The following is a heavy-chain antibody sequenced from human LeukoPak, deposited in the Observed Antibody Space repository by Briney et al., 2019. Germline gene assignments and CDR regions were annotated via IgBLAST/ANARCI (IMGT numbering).Heavy chain of an antibody. CDR2: VYSGNDGT. D-gene: IGHD3-10*01. CDR3: TKRSRGYYDY. Sequence: PGGSLRLSCAASGFTVSTDNMSWVRQVPGKGLEWVSVVYSGNDGTNYPDSVRGRFTISRDDSKNMVYLQMNNLRLEDAAVYYCTKRSRGYYDYWGQGTLVTVSS. CDR1: GFTVSTDN. J-gene: IGHJ4*02. V-gene: IGHV3-66*02.